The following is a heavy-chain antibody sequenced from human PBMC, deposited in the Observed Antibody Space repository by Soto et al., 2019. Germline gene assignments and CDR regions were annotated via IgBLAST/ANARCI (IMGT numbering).Heavy chain of an antibody. CDR1: GFTFTNSA. J-gene: IGHJ5*02. CDR3: ARSVDP. Sequence: SVKVSCKASGFTFTNSAVQWVRQARGQRLEWIGWIVVGSGDTNYAQKFQERVTITRDMSTSTAYMEMRGLTSEDTAVYYCARSVDPWGQGTLVTVSS. V-gene: IGHV1-58*01. CDR2: IVVGSGDT.